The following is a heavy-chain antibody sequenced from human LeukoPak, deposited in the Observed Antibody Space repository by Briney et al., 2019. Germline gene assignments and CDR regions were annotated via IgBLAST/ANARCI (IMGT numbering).Heavy chain of an antibody. V-gene: IGHV3-74*03. CDR1: GFTFSSYW. CDR2: INSDGTGT. J-gene: IGHJ3*02. CDR3: AKHPAFDI. Sequence: QPGGSLRLSCAASGFTFSSYWMHWVRQAPGKGPVWVSRINSDGTGTMYADSVKGRFTISRDYAKNTLYLQMNSLRAEGTAVYYCAKHPAFDIWGQGTMVTVSS.